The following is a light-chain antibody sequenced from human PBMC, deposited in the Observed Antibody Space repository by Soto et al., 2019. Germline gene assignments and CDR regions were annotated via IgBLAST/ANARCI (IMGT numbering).Light chain of an antibody. J-gene: IGLJ2*01. Sequence: QSALTQPASVSGSPGQTITISCTGTSSDVGRYDLVSWYQRHPGEAPKLMIYEVRKRPSGVSNRFSGSKSGNTASLTISGLQAEDEADYYCCSYASSSTLLFGGGTKVTVL. V-gene: IGLV2-23*02. CDR3: CSYASSSTLL. CDR2: EVR. CDR1: SSDVGRYDL.